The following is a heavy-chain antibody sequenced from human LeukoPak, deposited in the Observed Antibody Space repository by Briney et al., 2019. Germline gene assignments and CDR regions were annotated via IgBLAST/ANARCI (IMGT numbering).Heavy chain of an antibody. CDR1: GGSINSHY. CDR2: IFNTGNT. D-gene: IGHD3-10*01. Sequence: SETLSLTCSVSGGSINSHYWSWIRQPPGKRLEWIGYIFNTGNTNYNSSLASRIPISVDTSRTQFFLRLSPVTAADTAIYYCASRPADTTWYGVFDYWSQGTLVTVSS. V-gene: IGHV4-59*11. CDR3: ASRPADTTWYGVFDY. J-gene: IGHJ4*02.